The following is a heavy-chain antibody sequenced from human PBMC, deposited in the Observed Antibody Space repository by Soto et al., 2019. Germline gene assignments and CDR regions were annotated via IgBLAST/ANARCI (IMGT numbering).Heavy chain of an antibody. CDR2: ISWNSGSI. J-gene: IGHJ6*03. CDR1: GFTFDDYA. D-gene: IGHD2-15*01. V-gene: IGHV3-9*01. CDR3: AKDGVHCSGGSCYSYYYYYYMDV. Sequence: PGGSLRLSCAASGFTFDDYAMHWVRQAPGKGLEWVSGISWNSGSIGYADSVKGRFTISRDNAKNSLYLQMNSLRAEDTALYYCAKDGVHCSGGSCYSYYYYYYMDVWGKGTTVTVSS.